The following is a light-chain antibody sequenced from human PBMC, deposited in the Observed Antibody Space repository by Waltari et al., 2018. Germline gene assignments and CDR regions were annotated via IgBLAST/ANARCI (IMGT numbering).Light chain of an antibody. V-gene: IGKV1-39*01. J-gene: IGKJ2*03. CDR1: QSIRTY. Sequence: DIKRTKSPSSLPASVGDRVTITCRASQSIRTYLNWYQQKPGKAPKLLIYDASRLHSGVPSRFSGSGSGTDFTLTISSLQPEDFATYHCHQSYSTPYSFGQGTKLEIK. CDR2: DAS. CDR3: HQSYSTPYS.